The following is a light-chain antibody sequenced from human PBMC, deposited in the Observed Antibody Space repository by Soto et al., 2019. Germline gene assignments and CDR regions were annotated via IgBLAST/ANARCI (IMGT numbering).Light chain of an antibody. CDR1: SSNIGNNF. J-gene: IGLJ3*02. V-gene: IGLV1-47*01. Sequence: QSVLTQPPSASGPPGQRVTISCSGSSSNIGNNFVYSYQQLPGTAPKLLIYRNNQRPSGVPDRFSGSKSGTSASLAISGLRSEDEGDYYCAAWDDSLSGVFGGGTKLTVL. CDR3: AAWDDSLSGV. CDR2: RNN.